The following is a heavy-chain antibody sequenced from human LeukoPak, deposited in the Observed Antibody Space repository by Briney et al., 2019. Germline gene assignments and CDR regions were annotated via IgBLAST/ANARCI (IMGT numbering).Heavy chain of an antibody. CDR3: ARAYYDSSGYYVDY. D-gene: IGHD3-22*01. V-gene: IGHV3-30*04. CDR2: ISYDGSNK. CDR1: GFTFSSYA. Sequence: GGSLRLSCAASGFTFSSYAMHWVRQAPGKGLEWVAVISYDGSNKYYADSVKGRFTISRDNSKNTLYLQMNSLRAEDTAVYYCARAYYDSSGYYVDYWGQGTLVTVSS. J-gene: IGHJ4*02.